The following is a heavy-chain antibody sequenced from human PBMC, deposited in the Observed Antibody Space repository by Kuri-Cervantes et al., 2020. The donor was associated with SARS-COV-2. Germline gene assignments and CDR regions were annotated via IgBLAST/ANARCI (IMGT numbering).Heavy chain of an antibody. V-gene: IGHV1-2*02. J-gene: IGHJ4*02. CDR2: INPNSGGT. CDR3: ARVGFGDYEIDY. CDR1: GYTFTSYG. D-gene: IGHD4-17*01. Sequence: ASVKVSCKASGYTFTSYGISWVRQAPGQGLEWMGWINPNSGGTNYAQKFQGRVTMTRDTSINTAYMELSRLRSDDTAVYYCARVGFGDYEIDYWGQGTLVTVSS.